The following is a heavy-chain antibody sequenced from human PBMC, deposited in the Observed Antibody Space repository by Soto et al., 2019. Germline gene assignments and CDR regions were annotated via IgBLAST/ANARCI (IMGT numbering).Heavy chain of an antibody. V-gene: IGHV1-3*01. Sequence: ASVKVSCKASGYTFTSYAIHWVRQAPGQRLEWMGWINVGNDNTKYSQKFQGRVTITRDTSASTVYMELSSLRSEDTAVYYCARGPLYWYFDLWGRGNLVTVSS. CDR2: INVGNDNT. CDR3: ARGPLYWYFDL. J-gene: IGHJ2*01. CDR1: GYTFTSYA.